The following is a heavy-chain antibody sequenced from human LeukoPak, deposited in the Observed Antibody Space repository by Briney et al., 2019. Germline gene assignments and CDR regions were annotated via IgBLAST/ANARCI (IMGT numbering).Heavy chain of an antibody. CDR1: GGSINSYY. CDR3: ARAAQKYSSSSTYDN. D-gene: IGHD6-6*01. V-gene: IGHV4-59*01. CDR2: ISYSGDT. Sequence: PSEPLSLTCTVSGGSINSYYWTWIRQPPGKALEWIGHISYSGDTNYNPSLKGRVTIAVDTSKNQFSLKLSSVTAADTAVYYCARAAQKYSSSSTYDNWGQGTLVTVSS. J-gene: IGHJ4*02.